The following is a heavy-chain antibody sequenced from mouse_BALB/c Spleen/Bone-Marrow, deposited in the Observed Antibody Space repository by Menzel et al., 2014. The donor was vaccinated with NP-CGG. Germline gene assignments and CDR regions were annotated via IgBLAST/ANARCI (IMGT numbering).Heavy chain of an antibody. V-gene: IGHV1-7*01. D-gene: IGHD1-1*01. Sequence: QVQLQQPGAELAKPGASVKMSCKASGYTFTSYWMHWVKQRPGQGLEWIGYINPSTGYTEYNQKFRDKATLTVDKSSSTGYMHLSSLTSEDSAVYYCARRAYGGSYGFAYWGQGTLVTVSA. CDR2: INPSTGYT. CDR3: ARRAYGGSYGFAY. CDR1: GYTFTSYW. J-gene: IGHJ3*01.